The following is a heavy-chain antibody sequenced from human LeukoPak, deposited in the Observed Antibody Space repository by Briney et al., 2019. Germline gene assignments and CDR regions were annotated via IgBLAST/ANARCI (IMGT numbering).Heavy chain of an antibody. J-gene: IGHJ4*02. Sequence: PSETLSLTCTVSGYSISSGYYWGWIRQPPGKGLEWIGEINHSGSTNYNPSLKSRVTISVDTSKNQFSLKLSSVTAADTAVYYCARLRYSGYDFDYWGQGTLVTVSS. D-gene: IGHD5-12*01. CDR2: INHSGST. CDR1: GYSISSGYY. CDR3: ARLRYSGYDFDY. V-gene: IGHV4-38-2*02.